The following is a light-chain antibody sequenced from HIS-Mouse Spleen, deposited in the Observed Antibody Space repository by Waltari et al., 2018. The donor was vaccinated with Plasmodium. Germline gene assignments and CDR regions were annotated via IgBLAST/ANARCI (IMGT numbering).Light chain of an antibody. CDR2: DAS. CDR3: QQYDNLPYT. Sequence: DIPMTQYPSSLSASVGDRLTTTCQASQDISNYLHWYQQKPGKAPKLLIYDASNLETGVPSRFSGSGSGTDFTFTISSLQPEDIAAYYCQQYDNLPYTFGQGTKLEIK. J-gene: IGKJ2*01. CDR1: QDISNY. V-gene: IGKV1-33*01.